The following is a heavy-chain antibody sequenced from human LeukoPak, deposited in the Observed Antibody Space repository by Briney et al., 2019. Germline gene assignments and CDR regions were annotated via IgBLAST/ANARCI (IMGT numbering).Heavy chain of an antibody. D-gene: IGHD3-22*01. Sequence: HPGGSLGLSCAASGFTFSSYWMHWVRQAPGKGLVWVSRINSDGSSTSYADSVEGRFTISRDNAKNTLYLQMNSLRAEDTAVYYCASYDSSGYFNYWGQGTLVTVSS. V-gene: IGHV3-74*01. J-gene: IGHJ4*02. CDR1: GFTFSSYW. CDR2: INSDGSST. CDR3: ASYDSSGYFNY.